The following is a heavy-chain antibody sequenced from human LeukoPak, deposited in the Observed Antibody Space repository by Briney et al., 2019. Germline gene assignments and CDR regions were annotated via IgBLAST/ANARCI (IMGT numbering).Heavy chain of an antibody. J-gene: IGHJ3*02. V-gene: IGHV4-59*01. CDR2: IYYSGST. CDR1: GGSISSYY. Sequence: PSETLSLTCTVSGGSISSYYWSWIRQPPGKGLEWFGYIYYSGSTNYNPSLKSRVTISVDTSKNQFSLKLSSVTAADTAVYYCARFKGNYGDYPDAFDIWGQGTMVTVSS. CDR3: ARFKGNYGDYPDAFDI. D-gene: IGHD4-17*01.